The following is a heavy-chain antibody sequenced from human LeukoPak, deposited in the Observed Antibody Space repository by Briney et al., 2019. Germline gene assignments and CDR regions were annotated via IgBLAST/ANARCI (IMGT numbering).Heavy chain of an antibody. CDR1: VFTFSSSH. CDR2: ISYSARST. J-gene: IGHJ4*02. CDR3: ATRAPTPVPYEF. V-gene: IGHV3-23*01. Sequence: PGGSLTLSCAASVFTFSSSHMSWVRQAPGQGLAWVSSISYSARSTYYADSVKGRYIISRDNSKNTVYLQMNSLRAEDTAVYYCATRAPTPVPYEFWGQGTLVTVSS. D-gene: IGHD5-12*01.